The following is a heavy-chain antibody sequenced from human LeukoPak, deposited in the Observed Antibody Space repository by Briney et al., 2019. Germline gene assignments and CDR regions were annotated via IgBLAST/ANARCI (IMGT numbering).Heavy chain of an antibody. V-gene: IGHV3-23*01. D-gene: IGHD3-10*01. Sequence: GGSLRLSCAASGFTFSSYAMSWVRQAPGKGLEWVSAISGSGGSTYYAASVKGRFTISRDNSKNTLYLQMNSLRAEDTAVYYCALYYYGSGSSIYWGQGTLVTVSS. CDR2: ISGSGGST. J-gene: IGHJ4*02. CDR3: ALYYYGSGSSIY. CDR1: GFTFSSYA.